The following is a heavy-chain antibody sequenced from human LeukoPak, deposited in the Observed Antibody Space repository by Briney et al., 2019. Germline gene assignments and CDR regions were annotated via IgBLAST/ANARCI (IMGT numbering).Heavy chain of an antibody. V-gene: IGHV1-69*13. CDR1: GGTFSSYA. CDR2: IIPIFGTA. D-gene: IGHD3-10*01. Sequence: SVKVSFKASGGTFSSYAISWVRPAPGQGLEWMGGIIPIFGTANYAQKFQGRVTITAAESTSTAYMELSSLRSEDTAVYYCAREGDYYGSGSYYNVWFDPWGQGTLVTVSS. CDR3: AREGDYYGSGSYYNVWFDP. J-gene: IGHJ5*02.